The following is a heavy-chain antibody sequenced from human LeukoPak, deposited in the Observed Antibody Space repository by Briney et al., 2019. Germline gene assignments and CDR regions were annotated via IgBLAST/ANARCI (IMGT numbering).Heavy chain of an antibody. Sequence: PGGSLRLSCAASGFTFSSYEMNWIRQPPGKGLEWIGEINHSGSTNYNPSLKSRVTISVDTSKNQFSLKLSSVTAADTAVYYCARDLGGSSPWGQGTLVTVSS. J-gene: IGHJ4*02. CDR2: INHSGST. V-gene: IGHV4-34*01. D-gene: IGHD1-26*01. CDR3: ARDLGGSSP. CDR1: GFTFSSYE.